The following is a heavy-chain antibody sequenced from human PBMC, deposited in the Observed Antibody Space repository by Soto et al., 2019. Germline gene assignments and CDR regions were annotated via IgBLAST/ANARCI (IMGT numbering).Heavy chain of an antibody. D-gene: IGHD3-22*01. CDR3: AKVAGMTMIVVVLNAFDI. Sequence: EVQLLESGGGLVQPGGSLRLSCAASGFAFSSYAMIWVRQAPGKGLEWVSGISGTGDTTNYADSVKGRFTISRDNSKNTLFLQMNILRAEDTAVYYCAKVAGMTMIVVVLNAFDIWGQGTMVTVS. CDR2: ISGTGDTT. V-gene: IGHV3-23*01. CDR1: GFAFSSYA. J-gene: IGHJ3*02.